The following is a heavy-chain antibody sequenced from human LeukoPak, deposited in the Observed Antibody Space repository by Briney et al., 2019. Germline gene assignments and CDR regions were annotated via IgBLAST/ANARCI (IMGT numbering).Heavy chain of an antibody. CDR2: MNPNSGNT. CDR1: GYTFTSYD. V-gene: IGHV1-8*01. J-gene: IGHJ3*02. D-gene: IGHD3-22*01. CDR3: AREASVYDSSGYYDAFDI. Sequence: GASVKVSCKASGYTFTSYDINWVRQATGQGLEWMGCMNPNSGNTGYAQKFQGRVTMTRNTSISTAYMELSSLRSEDTAVYYCAREASVYDSSGYYDAFDIWGQGTMVTVSS.